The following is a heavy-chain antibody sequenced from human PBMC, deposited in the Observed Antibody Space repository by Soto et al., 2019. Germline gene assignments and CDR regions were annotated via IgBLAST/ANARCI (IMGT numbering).Heavy chain of an antibody. V-gene: IGHV3-33*01. CDR3: ARDGNGNYYYYYMDV. Sequence: GGSLRLSCAASGFTFSSYGMHWVRQAPGKGLEWVAVIWYDGSNKYYADSVKGRFTISRDNSKNTLYLQMNSLRAEDTAVYYGARDGNGNYYYYYMDVWGKGTTVTVSS. CDR1: GFTFSSYG. J-gene: IGHJ6*03. D-gene: IGHD2-15*01. CDR2: IWYDGSNK.